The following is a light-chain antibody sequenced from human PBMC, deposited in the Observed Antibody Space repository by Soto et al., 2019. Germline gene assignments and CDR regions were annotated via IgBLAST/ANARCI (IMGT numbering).Light chain of an antibody. CDR3: QERGNWPRVT. CDR1: QSASRY. J-gene: IGKJ2*01. V-gene: IGKV3-11*01. CDR2: DAS. Sequence: ELVLTQSPATLSLSPGARSTLSGRASQSASRYLAWYQQKLGQAPRLLIYDASNRATGIPVRFSGSGSGTDFTLTISSLEPEDFAVYYCQERGNWPRVTFGQGTKLEIK.